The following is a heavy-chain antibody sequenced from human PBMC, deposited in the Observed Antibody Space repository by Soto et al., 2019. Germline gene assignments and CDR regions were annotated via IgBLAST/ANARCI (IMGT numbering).Heavy chain of an antibody. CDR2: ISAYNGDT. Sequence: GASVKVSFKASGYSFTNYGITWVRQAPGQGFEWMGWISAYNGDTNYAQKLQGRVTMTTDASTSTAYMELRSLRSDDTAVYYCARDRSYYGSGSYYKPHFDYWGQGTLVTVSS. CDR3: ARDRSYYGSGSYYKPHFDY. J-gene: IGHJ4*02. CDR1: GYSFTNYG. V-gene: IGHV1-18*01. D-gene: IGHD3-10*01.